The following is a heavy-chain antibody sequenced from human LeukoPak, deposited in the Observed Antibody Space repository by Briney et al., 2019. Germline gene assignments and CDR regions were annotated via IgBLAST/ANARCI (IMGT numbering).Heavy chain of an antibody. Sequence: GGSLRLSCAASGFTFSSYAMSWVRQAPGKGLAWVSTISGGSGSTYCADSVKGRFTISRDNSKNTLYLQMNSLRDEDTAVYYCAKHRFESGGYHSTDWGQGTLVTVSS. V-gene: IGHV3-23*01. CDR2: ISGGSGST. CDR1: GFTFSSYA. J-gene: IGHJ4*02. D-gene: IGHD3-22*01. CDR3: AKHRFESGGYHSTD.